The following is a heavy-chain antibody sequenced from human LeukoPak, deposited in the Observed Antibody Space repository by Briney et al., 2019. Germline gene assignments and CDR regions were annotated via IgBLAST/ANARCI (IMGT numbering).Heavy chain of an antibody. V-gene: IGHV3-11*01. Sequence: GGSLRLSCAASGFTFTDYYMTWIRQAPGKGLEWVSYISTSGTNIYYADSVKGRFTISRDNTRKSLYLQINNLRAEDTAVYYCARKTASGPFDRWGQGTLVTVAS. J-gene: IGHJ4*02. CDR1: GFTFTDYY. CDR3: ARKTASGPFDR. CDR2: ISTSGTNI.